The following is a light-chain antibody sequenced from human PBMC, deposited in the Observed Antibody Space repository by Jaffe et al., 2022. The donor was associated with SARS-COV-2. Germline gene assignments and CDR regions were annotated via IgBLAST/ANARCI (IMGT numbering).Light chain of an antibody. J-gene: IGLJ1*01. Sequence: QSVLTQPPSVSGAPGQRVTISCTGSSSNLGAGYDVLWYLQLPGAAPKLLIYNNNKRPSGVPDRFSGSKSGTSASLAISELHTVDEADYYCQSYDRSLSAYVFGTATKVTVL. CDR1: SSNLGAGYD. CDR3: QSYDRSLSAYV. V-gene: IGLV1-40*01. CDR2: NNN.